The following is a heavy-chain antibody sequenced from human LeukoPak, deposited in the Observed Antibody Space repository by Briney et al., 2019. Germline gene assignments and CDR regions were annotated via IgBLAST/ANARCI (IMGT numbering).Heavy chain of an antibody. J-gene: IGHJ6*03. D-gene: IGHD3-16*01. Sequence: PSETLSLTCTVSGGSISSYYWSWIRQPPGKGLEWIGYIYYSGSTNYNPSLKSRVTISVDTSKNQFSLKLSSVTAADTAVYYCARSNFGGPFVWGDYYYMDVWGKGTTVTVSS. V-gene: IGHV4-59*01. CDR2: IYYSGST. CDR1: GGSISSYY. CDR3: ARSNFGGPFVWGDYYYMDV.